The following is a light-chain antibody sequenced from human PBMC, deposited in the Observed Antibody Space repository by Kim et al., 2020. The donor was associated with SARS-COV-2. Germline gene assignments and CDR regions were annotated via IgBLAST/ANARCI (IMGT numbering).Light chain of an antibody. J-gene: IGLJ3*02. CDR3: GTWDSSLSAGWV. CDR1: SYNIGNNY. Sequence: QKVTISCSGSSYNIGNNYVSWYQQLPGTAPKLLIYDNNKRPSGIPDRFSGSKSGTSATLGITGLQTGDEADYYCGTWDSSLSAGWVFGGGTKLTVL. V-gene: IGLV1-51*01. CDR2: DNN.